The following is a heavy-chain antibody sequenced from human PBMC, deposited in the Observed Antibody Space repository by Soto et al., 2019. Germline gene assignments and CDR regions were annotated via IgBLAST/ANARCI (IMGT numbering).Heavy chain of an antibody. Sequence: PSETLCLTCTVSGGSISSSSYYWGWIRQPPGRGLEWFGSIYYSGSTYYNPSLKSRVTLSVDTSKTQFSLRLSSVTAADTAVYYCARYSSSGWLFDYWGQGTLVNVSS. CDR2: IYYSGST. CDR1: GGSISSSSYY. V-gene: IGHV4-39*01. CDR3: ARYSSSGWLFDY. J-gene: IGHJ4*02. D-gene: IGHD6-19*01.